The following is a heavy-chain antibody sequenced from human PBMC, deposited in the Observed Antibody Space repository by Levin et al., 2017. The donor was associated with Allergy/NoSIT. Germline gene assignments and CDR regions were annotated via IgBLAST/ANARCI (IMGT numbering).Heavy chain of an antibody. D-gene: IGHD3-22*01. J-gene: IGHJ5*02. Sequence: SGPTLVKPTQTLTLTCTFSGFSLSTSGVGVGWIRQPPGKALEWLALIYWDDDKRYSPSLKSRLTITKDTSRNQVVLTMTNMDPVDTATYYCARRRWGYYGRSGYPLFDPWGQGTLVTVSS. V-gene: IGHV2-5*02. CDR3: ARRRWGYYGRSGYPLFDP. CDR1: GFSLSTSGVG. CDR2: IYWDDDK.